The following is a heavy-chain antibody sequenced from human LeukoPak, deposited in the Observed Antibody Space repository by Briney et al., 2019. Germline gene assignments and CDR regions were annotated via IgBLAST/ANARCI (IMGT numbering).Heavy chain of an antibody. CDR3: ARDQAWYAFDI. Sequence: SETLSLTCTVSGGSISSSSYYWGWLRQPPGKGLEWIGSIYYSGSTYYNPSLKSRVTISVDTSKNQFSLKLSSVTAADTAVYYCARDQAWYAFDIWGQGTMVTVSS. J-gene: IGHJ3*02. D-gene: IGHD2-8*02. CDR2: IYYSGST. CDR1: GGSISSSSYY. V-gene: IGHV4-39*07.